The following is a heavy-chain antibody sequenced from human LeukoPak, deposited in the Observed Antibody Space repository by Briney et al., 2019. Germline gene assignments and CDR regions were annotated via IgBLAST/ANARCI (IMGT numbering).Heavy chain of an antibody. D-gene: IGHD6-6*01. CDR1: GGTFGSYA. J-gene: IGHJ5*02. V-gene: IGHV1-69*05. CDR3: ARDAGSQGAARPVGFDWFDP. Sequence: ASVKVSCKASGGTFGSYAISWVRQAPGQGLEWMGGIIPIFGTANYAQKFQGRVTITTDESASTAYMELSSLRSEDTAVYYCARDAGSQGAARPVGFDWFDPWGQGTLVTVSS. CDR2: IIPIFGTA.